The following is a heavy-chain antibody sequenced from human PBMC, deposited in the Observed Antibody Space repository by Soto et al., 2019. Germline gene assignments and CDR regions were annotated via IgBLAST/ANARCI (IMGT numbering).Heavy chain of an antibody. CDR1: GGTFSRYT. CDR2: ITPMFGTP. V-gene: IGHV1-69*13. Sequence: SVKVSCKASGGTFSRYTITWVRQAPGQGLEWMGGITPMFGTPNYAQKFQGRVTITADESTSTAYMELSSLRSEDTAMYYCASDGTLYDSSAYYYLYWGQGTLGTV. CDR3: ASDGTLYDSSAYYYLY. D-gene: IGHD3-22*01. J-gene: IGHJ4*02.